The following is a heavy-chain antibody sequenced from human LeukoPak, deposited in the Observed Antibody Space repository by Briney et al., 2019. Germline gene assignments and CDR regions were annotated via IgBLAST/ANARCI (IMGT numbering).Heavy chain of an antibody. CDR1: GYSISRAYY. Sequence: SETLSLTCTVSGYSISRAYYWGWIRQTPGKGLEWIGNIYHSGNTYYNPSLKSRVTISIDMSRNQFSLELSSVTAADTAVYYCAREPDYYGSMDYYYYMDVWGKGTTVTVSS. CDR3: AREPDYYGSMDYYYYMDV. J-gene: IGHJ6*03. D-gene: IGHD3-10*01. CDR2: IYHSGNT. V-gene: IGHV4-38-2*02.